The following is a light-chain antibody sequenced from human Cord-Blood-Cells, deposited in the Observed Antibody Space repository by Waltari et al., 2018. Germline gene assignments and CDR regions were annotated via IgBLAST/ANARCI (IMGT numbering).Light chain of an antibody. Sequence: ATRMPQSPSSSSPSTGAPVPITCRASQGINSYLAWYQQKPGKAPNLLIYAASTLQSGVPSRFSGSGSGTDFTLNISCLQSEDFATYYCQQYYSYPYSFGQGTKLEIK. CDR1: QGINSY. J-gene: IGKJ2*03. CDR2: AAS. V-gene: IGKV1-8*01. CDR3: QQYYSYPYS.